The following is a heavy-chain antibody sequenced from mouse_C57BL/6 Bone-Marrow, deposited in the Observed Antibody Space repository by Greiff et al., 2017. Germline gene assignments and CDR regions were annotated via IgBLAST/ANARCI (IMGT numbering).Heavy chain of an antibody. D-gene: IGHD1-1*01. CDR3: ARSSTVVAPFAY. Sequence: EVKLVESGGGLVQPGGSLSLSCAASGFTFTDYYMSWVRQPPGKALEWLGFIRNKANGYTTDYSASVKGRFPISRDNSQSILYLQRNALRAEAIASYYCARSSTVVAPFAYWGQGTLVTVSA. CDR1: GFTFTDYY. J-gene: IGHJ3*01. CDR2: IRNKANGYTT. V-gene: IGHV7-3*01.